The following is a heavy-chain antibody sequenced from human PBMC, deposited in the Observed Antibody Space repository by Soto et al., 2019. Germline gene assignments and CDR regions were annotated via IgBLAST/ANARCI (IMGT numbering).Heavy chain of an antibody. CDR2: IIPMFGTP. CDR3: AQTLGLAVAGPGRFDL. Sequence: QVQLAQSGSEVKKPGSSVKVSCRASGGTFSSYAISWVRQAPGQGPEWMGGIIPMFGTPKYAQKFQGRVTIAADEPTRTAYLELRSLRSEDTAVYYCAQTLGLAVAGPGRFDLWGRGTLVTVSS. V-gene: IGHV1-69*12. J-gene: IGHJ2*01. D-gene: IGHD6-19*01. CDR1: GGTFSSYA.